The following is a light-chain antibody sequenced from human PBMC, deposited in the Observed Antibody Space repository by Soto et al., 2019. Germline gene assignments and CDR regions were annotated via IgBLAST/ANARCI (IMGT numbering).Light chain of an antibody. CDR1: QSVSNNY. J-gene: IGKJ3*01. V-gene: IGKV3-20*01. CDR2: DAA. Sequence: EIVLTQSPATLSLSPGERATLSCRASQSVSNNYLAWYRQKPGQTPRLLIYDAAIRATGIPDRISGSGSGTDFTLTISRLEPEDFAVYYCQQYGSAPFTFGPGTKWIS. CDR3: QQYGSAPFT.